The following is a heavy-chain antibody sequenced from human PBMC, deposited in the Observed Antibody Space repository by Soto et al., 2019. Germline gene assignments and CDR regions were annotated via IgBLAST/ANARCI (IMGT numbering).Heavy chain of an antibody. J-gene: IGHJ4*02. CDR1: GFNFRTYW. V-gene: IGHV3-74*01. Sequence: EVQLVESGGGLVQPGGSLRLSCAASGFNFRTYWMQWVRQAPGKGLVWVSRINTDGTIRSYADSVKGRFTISRDNAKNTLYLQMNSLRVDDTAVYYCLRDVLRWGQGTLVTVSS. D-gene: IGHD3-16*01. CDR3: LRDVLR. CDR2: INTDGTIR.